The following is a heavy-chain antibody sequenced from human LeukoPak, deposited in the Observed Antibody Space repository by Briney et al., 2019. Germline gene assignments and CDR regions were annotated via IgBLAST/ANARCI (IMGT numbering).Heavy chain of an antibody. CDR1: GGSFSGYY. CDR2: INHSGST. Sequence: PSETLSLTCAVYGGSFSGYYWGWIRQPPGKGLEWIGEINHSGSTNYNPSLKSRVTFSVDTSKNQFSLKLSSVTAADTAVYYCARFMSGWYSDYWGQGALVTVSS. J-gene: IGHJ4*02. CDR3: ARFMSGWYSDY. D-gene: IGHD6-19*01. V-gene: IGHV4-34*01.